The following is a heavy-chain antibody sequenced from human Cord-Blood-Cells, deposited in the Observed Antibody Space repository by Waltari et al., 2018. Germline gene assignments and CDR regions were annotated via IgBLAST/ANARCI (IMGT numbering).Heavy chain of an antibody. V-gene: IGHV2-70*04. J-gene: IGHJ6*03. CDR2: IDWDDDE. D-gene: IGHD4-17*01. Sequence: QVTLKESGPALVKPTQTLTLTCTFSGFSLSTSGMRVSWIRQPPGKARRWLARIDWDDDEFYSTSLKTRLTIAKDTSKDRVVLTMTNMDPVDTATYYCARSDYGGNSSYYYYMDVWGKGTTVTVSS. CDR3: ARSDYGGNSSYYYYMDV. CDR1: GFSLSTSGMR.